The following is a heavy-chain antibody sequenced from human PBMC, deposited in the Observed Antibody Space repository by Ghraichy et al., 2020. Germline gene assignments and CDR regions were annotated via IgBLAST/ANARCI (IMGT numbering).Heavy chain of an antibody. CDR3: ARYGYDYVLRDNYYYYYGMGV. D-gene: IGHD3-16*01. J-gene: IGHJ6*04. Sequence: SETLSLTCTVSGGSISSYYWSWIRQPPGKGLEWIGYIYYSGGTNYNPSLKSRVTISVDTSKNQFSLKLSSLTAADTAGYYCARYGYDYVLRDNYYYYYGMGVGGKGTTVNVSS. CDR1: GGSISSYY. V-gene: IGHV4-59*01. CDR2: IYYSGGT.